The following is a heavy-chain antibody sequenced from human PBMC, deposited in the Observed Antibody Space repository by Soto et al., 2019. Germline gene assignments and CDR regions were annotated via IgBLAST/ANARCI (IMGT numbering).Heavy chain of an antibody. CDR2: ISDSGSS. Sequence: QVQLQESGPGLVKPSQTLTLTCTVSGGSISSGSFYWSWIRQHPGKGLEWIGHISDSGSSYYNPSLASRVTISVDTSKNQFSLKLSAVTAAGTAVYFCARTTFYDIFTAYYSLFDYWGQGNLVTVSS. CDR1: GGSISSGSFY. D-gene: IGHD3-9*01. J-gene: IGHJ4*02. V-gene: IGHV4-31*03. CDR3: ARTTFYDIFTAYYSLFDY.